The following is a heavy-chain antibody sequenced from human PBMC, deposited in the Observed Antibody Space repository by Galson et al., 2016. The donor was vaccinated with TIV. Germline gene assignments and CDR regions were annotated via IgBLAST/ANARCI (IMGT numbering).Heavy chain of an antibody. Sequence: QSGAEVNKPGESLKISCKASGYRFTCYWIAWVRQVPGKGLEWVGVVNPGGSIIRYSPPFQGQVTISSDKSINTAYLQWISLKASDTATYYCARQYDFGDYRGDAFDIWGQGTMVIVSS. V-gene: IGHV5-51*03. CDR2: VNPGGSII. CDR3: ARQYDFGDYRGDAFDI. D-gene: IGHD4-17*01. CDR1: GYRFTCYW. J-gene: IGHJ3*02.